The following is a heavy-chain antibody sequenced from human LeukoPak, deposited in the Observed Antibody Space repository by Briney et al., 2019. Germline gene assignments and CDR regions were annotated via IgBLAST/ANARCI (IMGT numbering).Heavy chain of an antibody. V-gene: IGHV4-59*01. CDR1: GGAISSYD. CDR2: IYYSGTT. Sequence: SESLSLTCTVSGGAISSYDWSWIRQTPGKGREWSGYIYYSGTTNYNPYLRSRVAISLDTSKNQSSLKLSSVTAADTAVYYCARGEPAFSSGWYTYYFDYWGQGTLVTVSS. D-gene: IGHD6-19*01. CDR3: ARGEPAFSSGWYTYYFDY. J-gene: IGHJ4*02.